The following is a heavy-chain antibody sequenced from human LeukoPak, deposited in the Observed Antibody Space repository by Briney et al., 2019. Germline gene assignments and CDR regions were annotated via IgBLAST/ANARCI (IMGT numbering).Heavy chain of an antibody. V-gene: IGHV4-4*07. CDR3: ARVGSDGSYFDY. CDR2: VHASGST. Sequence: PSETLSLTCTVSGGSLTNYYWSWIRQPAGKGLEWIGRVHASGSTNYNPSLRSRVAMSVDTSKKQISLRLTSVTAADTALYYCARVGSDGSYFDYWGQGTLVTVSS. J-gene: IGHJ4*02. CDR1: GGSLTNYY. D-gene: IGHD1-26*01.